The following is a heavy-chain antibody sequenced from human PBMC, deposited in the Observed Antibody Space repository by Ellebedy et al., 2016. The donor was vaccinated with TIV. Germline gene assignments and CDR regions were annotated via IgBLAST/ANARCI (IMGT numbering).Heavy chain of an antibody. Sequence: LRLXXTVSGGSTSSGGYYWSWIRQPAGKGLEWIGRIYTSGSTDYNPSLKSRVTMSLDTSNNQFSLHLTSVTAADTAIYYCAREFGQWGQGTLVTVSS. V-gene: IGHV4-61*02. D-gene: IGHD3-16*01. J-gene: IGHJ4*02. CDR3: AREFGQ. CDR1: GGSTSSGGYY. CDR2: IYTSGST.